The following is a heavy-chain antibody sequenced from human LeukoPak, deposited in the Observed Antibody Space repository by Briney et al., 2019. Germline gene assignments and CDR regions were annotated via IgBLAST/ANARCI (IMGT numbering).Heavy chain of an antibody. CDR3: AKDHGGIAI. V-gene: IGHV3-30*18. Sequence: PGGSLRLSCAASGFTFSSYGMHWVRQAPGKGLELVAVISYDGSNKYYADSVKGRFTISRDNSKNTLYLQMNSLRAEDTAVYYCAKDHGGIAIWGQGTMVTVSS. CDR1: GFTFSSYG. CDR2: ISYDGSNK. D-gene: IGHD6-13*01. J-gene: IGHJ3*02.